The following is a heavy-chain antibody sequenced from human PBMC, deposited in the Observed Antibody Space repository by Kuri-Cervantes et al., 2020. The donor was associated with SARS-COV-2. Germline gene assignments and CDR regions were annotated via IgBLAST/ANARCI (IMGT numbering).Heavy chain of an antibody. CDR2: ISGSGGST. D-gene: IGHD3-16*01. CDR1: GFTFSSYA. Sequence: GGSLRLSCAASGFTFSSYAMSWVRQAPGKGLEWVSAISGSGGSTYYADSVKGRFTISRDNAKNSLYLQMNSLRAEDTAVYYCARDQDDYVWGSYNYFDYWGQGTLVTVSS. CDR3: ARDQDDYVWGSYNYFDY. V-gene: IGHV3-23*01. J-gene: IGHJ4*02.